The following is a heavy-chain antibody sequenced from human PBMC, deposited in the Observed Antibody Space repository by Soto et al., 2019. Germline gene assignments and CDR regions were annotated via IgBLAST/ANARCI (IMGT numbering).Heavy chain of an antibody. CDR3: AKAVPPAAMNSSAVGY. CDR2: IKQDGSEK. D-gene: IGHD2-2*01. CDR1: GFTFSSYW. Sequence: PGWSLRLSCAASGFTFSSYWMSWVRQAPGKGLEWVANIKQDGSEKYYVDSVKGRCTISRDNAKNSLYLQMNSLRAEDTAVYYWAKAVPPAAMNSSAVGYWGKGTLATVCS. V-gene: IGHV3-7*01. J-gene: IGHJ4*02.